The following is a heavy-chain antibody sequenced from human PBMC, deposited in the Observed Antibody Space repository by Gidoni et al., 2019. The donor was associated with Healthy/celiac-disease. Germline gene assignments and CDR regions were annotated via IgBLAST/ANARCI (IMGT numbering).Heavy chain of an antibody. V-gene: IGHV4-30-4*01. D-gene: IGHD1-1*01. CDR1: GGSISSGEYY. CDR2: IYYSGST. Sequence: QVQLQESGAGLVKHAQTLSLTCTVAGGSISSGEYYWRWLRQPPGKGLEWIGYIYYSGSTYYNPSLKSRVTISVDTSKNQFSLKLSSVTAADPAVYYCARDFHLDVAFDIWGQGTMVTVSS. J-gene: IGHJ3*02. CDR3: ARDFHLDVAFDI.